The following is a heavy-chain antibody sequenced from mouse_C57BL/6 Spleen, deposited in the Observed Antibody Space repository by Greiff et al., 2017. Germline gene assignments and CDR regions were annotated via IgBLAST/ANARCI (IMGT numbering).Heavy chain of an antibody. CDR3: ARRSNYVFYAMDY. V-gene: IGHV1-9*01. CDR1: GYTFTGYW. D-gene: IGHD2-5*01. CDR2: ILPGSGST. Sequence: VQLQQSGAELMKPGASVTLSCKATGYTFTGYWIEWVKQRPGHGLEWIGEILPGSGSTNYNEKFKGKATFTADTSSNTAYMQLSSLTTEDSAIYYCARRSNYVFYAMDYWGQGTSVTVSS. J-gene: IGHJ4*01.